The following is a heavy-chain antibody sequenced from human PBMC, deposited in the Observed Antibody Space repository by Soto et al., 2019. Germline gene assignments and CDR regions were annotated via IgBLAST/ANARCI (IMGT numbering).Heavy chain of an antibody. CDR1: GFTFSSYS. CDR2: ISSSSSTI. CDR3: ARVGGLKAVDY. V-gene: IGHV3-48*01. D-gene: IGHD3-10*01. Sequence: ESGGGLVQPGGSLRLSCAASGFTFSSYSMNWVRQAPGKGLEWVSYISSSSSTIYYADSVKGRFTISRANAKNSLYLQMNSLRAEDTAVYYCARVGGLKAVDYWGQGTLVTVSS. J-gene: IGHJ4*02.